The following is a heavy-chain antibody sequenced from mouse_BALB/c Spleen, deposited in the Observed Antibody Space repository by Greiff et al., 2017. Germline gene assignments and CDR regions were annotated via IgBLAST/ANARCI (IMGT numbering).Heavy chain of an antibody. CDR2: IDPSDSET. D-gene: IGHD2-14*01. V-gene: IGHV1-74*01. CDR3: ARDYYRYDGAYFDY. J-gene: IGHJ2*01. Sequence: SCSSYWMNWVKQRPGRGLEWIGRIDPSDSETHYNQKFKDKATLTVDKSSSTAYIQLSSLTSEDSAVYYCARDYYRYDGAYFDYWGQGTTLTVSS. CDR1: SCSSYW.